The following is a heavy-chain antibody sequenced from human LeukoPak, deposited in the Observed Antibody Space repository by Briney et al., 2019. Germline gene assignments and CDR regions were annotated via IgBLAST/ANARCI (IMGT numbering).Heavy chain of an antibody. J-gene: IGHJ2*01. CDR3: ARHRIAAAGAVYWYFDL. V-gene: IGHV4-59*08. D-gene: IGHD6-13*01. CDR1: GGSISSYY. Sequence: PSETLSLTCTVSGGSISSYYWSWIRQPPGKGLEWIGYIYYSGSTNYNPSLKSRVTISVDTSKNQFSLKLSSVTAADTAVYYCARHRIAAAGAVYWYFDLWGRGTLVTVSS. CDR2: IYYSGST.